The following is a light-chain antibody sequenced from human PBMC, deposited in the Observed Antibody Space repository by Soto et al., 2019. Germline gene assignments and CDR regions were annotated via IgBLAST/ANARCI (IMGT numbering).Light chain of an antibody. CDR1: QSVSSSY. CDR2: GAS. V-gene: IGKV3-20*01. CDR3: QQYGSSPLT. Sequence: EIVLTQSPGTLSLSPGERATLSCRASQSVSSSYLAWYQQKPGQAPRLLFYGASSRATGIPDRFSGSGSGTDFTLTISRLVPEDSAVYYCQQYGSSPLTFGGGTTVEIK. J-gene: IGKJ4*01.